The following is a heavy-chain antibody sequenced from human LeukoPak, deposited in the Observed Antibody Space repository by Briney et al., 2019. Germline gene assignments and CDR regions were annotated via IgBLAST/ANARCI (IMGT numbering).Heavy chain of an antibody. J-gene: IGHJ4*02. CDR2: MDPNSGNT. CDR3: AREQDYGDYHY. V-gene: IGHV1-8*03. CDR1: GYTFTSYD. D-gene: IGHD4-17*01. Sequence: ASVKVSCKASGYTFTSYDINWVRQATGQGLEWMGWMDPNSGNTGYAQKFQGRVTITRNTSISTAYMELSSLRSEDTAVYYCAREQDYGDYHYWGQGTLVTVSS.